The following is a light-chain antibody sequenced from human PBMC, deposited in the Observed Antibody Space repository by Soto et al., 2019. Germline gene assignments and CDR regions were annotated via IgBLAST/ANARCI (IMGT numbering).Light chain of an antibody. CDR2: GNS. J-gene: IGLJ3*02. V-gene: IGLV1-40*01. Sequence: QAVVTQPPSVSGAPGQRVTISCTGSSSNIGAGFDVHWYHQIAGTAPKLLIYGNSNRPSGVPDRFSGSKSGTSASLAINGLQAEDEADYYCQSYDSSLSGWVFGGGTKLTVL. CDR3: QSYDSSLSGWV. CDR1: SSNIGAGFD.